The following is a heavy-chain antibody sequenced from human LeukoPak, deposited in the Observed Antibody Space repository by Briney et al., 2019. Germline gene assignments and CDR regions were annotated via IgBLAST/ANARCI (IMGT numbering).Heavy chain of an antibody. V-gene: IGHV3-30-3*01. J-gene: IGHJ4*02. D-gene: IGHD4-17*01. CDR2: ISYDGSNK. CDR1: GFTFSSYA. Sequence: PGGSLRLSCAASGFTFSSYAMHWVRQAPGKGLEWVAVISYDGSNKYYADSVKGRFTISRDNSKNTLYLQMNSLRAEDTAVYYCARDHGDYRRYFDYWGQGTLVTVSS. CDR3: ARDHGDYRRYFDY.